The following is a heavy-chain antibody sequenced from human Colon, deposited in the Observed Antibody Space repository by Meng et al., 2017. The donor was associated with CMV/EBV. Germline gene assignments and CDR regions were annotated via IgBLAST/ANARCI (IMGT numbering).Heavy chain of an antibody. V-gene: IGHV3-21*01. Sequence: GGSLRLSCAASGFTFSSYAMSWVRQAPGKGLEWVSSISSSSSYIYYADSVKGRFTISRDNAKNSLYLQMNSLRAEDTAVYYCASLLIAATGYYYGMDVWGQGTTVTVSS. D-gene: IGHD6-25*01. CDR1: GFTFSSYA. CDR3: ASLLIAATGYYYGMDV. CDR2: ISSSSSYI. J-gene: IGHJ6*02.